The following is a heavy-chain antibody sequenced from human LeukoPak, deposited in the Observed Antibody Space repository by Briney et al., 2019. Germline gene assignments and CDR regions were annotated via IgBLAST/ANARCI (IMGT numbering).Heavy chain of an antibody. V-gene: IGHV4-4*07. Sequence: SETLSLTCTGSGDSITSYYWSWIRQPAGKGLEWIGRIYTSGSINYNPSLESRVTLLVDTSKKQFSLRLTSVTAADTAVYYCARISAVKPYYFDYWGQGTLVTVSS. D-gene: IGHD6-25*01. J-gene: IGHJ4*02. CDR2: IYTSGSI. CDR1: GDSITSYY. CDR3: ARISAVKPYYFDY.